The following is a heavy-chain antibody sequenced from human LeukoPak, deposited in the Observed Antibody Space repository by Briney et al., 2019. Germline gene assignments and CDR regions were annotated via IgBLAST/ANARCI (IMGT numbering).Heavy chain of an antibody. CDR2: INPNSGGT. CDR1: GYTFTGYY. J-gene: IGHJ3*02. V-gene: IGHV1-2*02. D-gene: IGHD6-13*01. CDR3: ARQQLVRGYAFDI. Sequence: GASVKVSCKASGYTFTGYYMHWVRQAPGQGLEWMGWINPNSGGTNYAQKFQGRVTMTRDTPISTAYMELSRLRSDDTAVYYCARQQLVRGYAFDIWGQGTMVTVSS.